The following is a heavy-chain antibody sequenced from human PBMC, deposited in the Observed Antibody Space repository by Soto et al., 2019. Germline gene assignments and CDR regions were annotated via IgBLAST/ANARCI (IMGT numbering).Heavy chain of an antibody. CDR1: GGTFSSYA. CDR3: ARGSITIFSGYGMDV. D-gene: IGHD3-9*01. CDR2: IIPIFGTA. J-gene: IGHJ6*02. Sequence: ASVKVSCKASGGTFSSYAISWVRQAPGQGLEWMGGIIPIFGTANYAQKFQGRVTITADKSTSTAYMELSSPRSEDTAVYYCARGSITIFSGYGMDVWGQGTTVTVSS. V-gene: IGHV1-69*06.